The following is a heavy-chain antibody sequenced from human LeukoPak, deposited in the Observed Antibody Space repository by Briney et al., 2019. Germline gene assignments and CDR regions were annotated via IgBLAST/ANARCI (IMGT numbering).Heavy chain of an antibody. Sequence: SETLSLTCTVSGGSISSYYWSWIRQPPGKGLEWIGYIYYSGSTNYNPSLKSRVTISVDTSKNQFSLKLSSVTAADTAVYYCARATWNYLAFWFDPWGQGTLVTVSS. V-gene: IGHV4-59*01. CDR2: IYYSGST. D-gene: IGHD1-7*01. CDR3: ARATWNYLAFWFDP. J-gene: IGHJ5*02. CDR1: GGSISSYY.